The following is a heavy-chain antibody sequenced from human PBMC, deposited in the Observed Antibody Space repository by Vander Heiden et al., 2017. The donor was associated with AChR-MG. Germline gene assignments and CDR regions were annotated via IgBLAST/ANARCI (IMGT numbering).Heavy chain of an antibody. J-gene: IGHJ5*02. Sequence: QVQLQESGPGLVKPSGTLSLTCAVSGGSISSSNWWSWVRQPPGKGLEWIGEIYHSGSTNYNPSLKSRVTISVDKSKNQFSLKLSSVTAADTAVYYCARSIVVVVAAIVGRSWFDPWGQGTLVTVSS. D-gene: IGHD2-15*01. CDR1: GGSISSSNW. CDR2: IYHSGST. CDR3: ARSIVVVVAAIVGRSWFDP. V-gene: IGHV4-4*02.